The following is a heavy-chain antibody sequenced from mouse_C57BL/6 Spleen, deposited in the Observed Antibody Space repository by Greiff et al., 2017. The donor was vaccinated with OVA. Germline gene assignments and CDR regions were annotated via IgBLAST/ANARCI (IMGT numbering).Heavy chain of an antibody. V-gene: IGHV1-55*01. CDR3: AIYVSSYDYFDY. D-gene: IGHD1-1*01. J-gene: IGHJ2*01. CDR2: IYPGSGST. Sequence: QVQLQQPGAELVKPGASVKMSCKASGYTFTSYWITWVKQRPGQGLEWIGDIYPGSGSTNYNEKFKSKATLTVDTSSSTAYMQLSSLTSEYSAFYYCAIYVSSYDYFDYWGPGTTLTVSS. CDR1: GYTFTSYW.